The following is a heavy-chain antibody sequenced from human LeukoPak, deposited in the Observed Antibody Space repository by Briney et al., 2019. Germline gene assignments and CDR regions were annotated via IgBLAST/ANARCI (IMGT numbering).Heavy chain of an antibody. V-gene: IGHV4-59*12. CDR1: GGSISNYY. CDR3: ARDKDGYFDY. J-gene: IGHJ4*02. Sequence: SETLSLTCTVSGGSISNYYWNWIRQPPGKGLEWIGYIYYSGSTYYNPSLKSRVTISVDTSKNQFSLKLSSVTAADTAVYYCARDKDGYFDYWGQGTLVTVSS. CDR2: IYYSGST.